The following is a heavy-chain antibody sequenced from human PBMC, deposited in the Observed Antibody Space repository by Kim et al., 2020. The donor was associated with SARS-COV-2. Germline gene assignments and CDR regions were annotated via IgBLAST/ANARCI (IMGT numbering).Heavy chain of an antibody. Sequence: SVKVSCKASGGTFSNYAISWVRQAPGQGLEWMGGIIPSFGTANYAQKFQGRVTITADESTSTAYMELSSLRSEDTAVYYCARDHGDEYGWGSYRPPSVFEAFDIWGQGTMVTVSS. D-gene: IGHD3-16*02. CDR1: GGTFSNYA. CDR2: IIPSFGTA. CDR3: ARDHGDEYGWGSYRPPSVFEAFDI. J-gene: IGHJ3*02. V-gene: IGHV1-69*13.